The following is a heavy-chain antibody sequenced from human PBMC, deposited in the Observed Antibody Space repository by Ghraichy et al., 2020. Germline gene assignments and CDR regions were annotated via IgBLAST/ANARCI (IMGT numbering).Heavy chain of an antibody. J-gene: IGHJ4*02. CDR2: INHSGST. Sequence: SETLSLTCAVYGGSFSGYYWSWIRQPPGKGLEWIGEINHSGSTNYNPSLKSRVTISVDTSKNQFSLKLSSVTAADTAVYYCASGRTDYVWGSYRSAFGDWGQGTLVTVSS. V-gene: IGHV4-34*01. CDR1: GGSFSGYY. CDR3: ASGRTDYVWGSYRSAFGD. D-gene: IGHD3-16*02.